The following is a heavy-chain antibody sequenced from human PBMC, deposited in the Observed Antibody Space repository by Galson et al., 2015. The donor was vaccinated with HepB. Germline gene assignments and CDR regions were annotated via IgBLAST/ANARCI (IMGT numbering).Heavy chain of an antibody. CDR2: IYPGDSDT. D-gene: IGHD2-15*01. J-gene: IGHJ4*02. V-gene: IGHV5-51*03. CDR1: GYIFSDYW. Sequence: QSGAEVKKPGESLKISCKGSGYIFSDYWIGWVRQMPGKGLEWMGIIYPGDSDTKYSPSFEGQVTISADKSISTAYLQWSSLKASDTATYYCARLLFTGSHFDNWGQGTLVTVSS. CDR3: ARLLFTGSHFDN.